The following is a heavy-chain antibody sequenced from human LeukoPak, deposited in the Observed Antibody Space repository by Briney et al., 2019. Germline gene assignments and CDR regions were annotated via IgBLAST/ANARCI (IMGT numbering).Heavy chain of an antibody. J-gene: IGHJ4*02. CDR1: GGSFSSGGYY. D-gene: IGHD7-27*01. V-gene: IGHV4-31*03. CDR3: ARDLGGLGKIDQ. CDR2: IFYSGTT. Sequence: SETLSLTCTVSGGSFSSGGYYWSWIRQHPGKGLEWIGYIFYSGTTYYNPSLKSRVIISVDASKNQFPLRLSSVTAADTAVYYCARDLGGLGKIDQWGQGTLVTVSS.